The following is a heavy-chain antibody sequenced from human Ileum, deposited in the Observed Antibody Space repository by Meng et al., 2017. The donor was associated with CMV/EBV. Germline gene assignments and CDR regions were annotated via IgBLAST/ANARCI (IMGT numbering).Heavy chain of an antibody. CDR1: GGSIPMGTYY. CDR3: ARRSPLGFDS. J-gene: IGHJ4*02. V-gene: IGHV4-61*02. D-gene: IGHD7-27*01. Sequence: QVRLQGSGPGLVKPPQTLSLTCTVSGGSIPMGTYYWSWIRKPAGKGLEWIGRVSSGGSTTYSPSLKNRLTISIDMSKTQFSLKLTSVTAADTAVYYCARRSPLGFDSWGQGTLVTVSS. CDR2: VSSGGST.